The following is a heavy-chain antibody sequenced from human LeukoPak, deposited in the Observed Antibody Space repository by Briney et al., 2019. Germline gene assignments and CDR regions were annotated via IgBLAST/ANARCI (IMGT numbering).Heavy chain of an antibody. CDR1: GFTFSSYW. Sequence: GGSLRLSCAASGFTFSSYWMSWVRQAPGKGLEWVANIKQDGSEKYYVDSVKGRFTISRDDAKNSLYLQMNSLRAEDTAVYYCARGSGYDWVSYWGQGTLVTVSS. J-gene: IGHJ4*02. CDR3: ARGSGYDWVSY. D-gene: IGHD5-12*01. V-gene: IGHV3-7*01. CDR2: IKQDGSEK.